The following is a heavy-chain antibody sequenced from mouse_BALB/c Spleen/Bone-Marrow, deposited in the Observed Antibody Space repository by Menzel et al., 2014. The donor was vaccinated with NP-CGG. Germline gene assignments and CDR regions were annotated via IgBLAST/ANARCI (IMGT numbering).Heavy chain of an antibody. CDR1: GFDFSRYW. Sequence: EVQVVESGGGLVQPGGSLKLSCAASGFDFSRYWMSWVRQAPGKGLEWIGEINPDSSTINYTPSLKDKFIISRDNAKNTLCLQMSKVRSEDTALYYCARLSYYGRFAYWGQGTLVTVSA. V-gene: IGHV4-1*02. CDR2: INPDSSTI. CDR3: ARLSYYGRFAY. D-gene: IGHD1-1*01. J-gene: IGHJ3*01.